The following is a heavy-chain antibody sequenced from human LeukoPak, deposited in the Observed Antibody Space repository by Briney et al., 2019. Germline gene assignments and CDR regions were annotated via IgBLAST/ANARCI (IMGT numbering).Heavy chain of an antibody. CDR1: GYSFPNYW. J-gene: IGHJ5*02. Sequence: GESLKISCKGSGYSFPNYWIGWVRQMPGKGLEWMGIIYPGDSHTRYSPSFQDQVTISVDKSINTAYLQWSSLKASDTAMYYCAGGPYAYTSSATLGSYNWFDPWGQGSLVTVSS. D-gene: IGHD2-2*02. CDR3: AGGPYAYTSSATLGSYNWFDP. V-gene: IGHV5-51*01. CDR2: IYPGDSHT.